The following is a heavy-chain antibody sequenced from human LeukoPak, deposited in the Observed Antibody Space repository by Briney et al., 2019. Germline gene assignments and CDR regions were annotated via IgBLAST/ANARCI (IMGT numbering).Heavy chain of an antibody. CDR3: ARKLGAGRFRGYDY. V-gene: IGHV1-8*01. Sequence: ASVKVSCKASGYTFASYDINWVRQATGQGLEWMGWMNPNSGNTGYAQKFQGRVTMTRNTSINTAYMQLSSLRSDDTAVYYCARKLGAGRFRGYDYWGQGTLVTVSS. J-gene: IGHJ4*02. CDR1: GYTFASYD. D-gene: IGHD1-26*01. CDR2: MNPNSGNT.